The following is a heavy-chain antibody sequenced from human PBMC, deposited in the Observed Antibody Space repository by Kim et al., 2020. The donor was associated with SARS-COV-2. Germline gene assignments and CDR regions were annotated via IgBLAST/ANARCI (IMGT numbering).Heavy chain of an antibody. CDR2: IGTAGDT. J-gene: IGHJ3*02. Sequence: GGSLRLSCAASGFTFSSYDMHWVRQATGKGLEWVSAIGTAGDTYYPGSVKGRFTISRENAKNSLYLQMNSLRAGDTAVYYCARALGGSYEVTFDIWGQGTMVTVSS. CDR3: ARALGGSYEVTFDI. V-gene: IGHV3-13*01. CDR1: GFTFSSYD. D-gene: IGHD1-26*01.